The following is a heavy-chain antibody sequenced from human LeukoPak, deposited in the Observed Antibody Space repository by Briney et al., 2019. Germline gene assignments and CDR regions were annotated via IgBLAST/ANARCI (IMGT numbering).Heavy chain of an antibody. V-gene: IGHV1-18*01. CDR1: GYTFTSYG. CDR2: ISAYNGNT. CDR3: ARDGPPEYYFDY. J-gene: IGHJ4*02. Sequence: ASVKVSCKASGYTFTSYGISWVRQAPGQGLEWMGWISAYNGNTNYAQKFQGRVTITTDESTSTAYMELSSLRSEDTAVYYCARDGPPEYYFDYWGQGTLVTVSS.